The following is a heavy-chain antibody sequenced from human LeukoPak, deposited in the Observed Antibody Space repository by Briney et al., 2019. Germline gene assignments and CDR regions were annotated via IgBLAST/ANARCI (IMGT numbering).Heavy chain of an antibody. CDR1: GGTFSSYA. CDR2: IIPIFGKA. D-gene: IGHD2-2*01. Sequence: GASVRVSCKASGGTFSSYAISWVRQAPGQGLEWMGGIIPIFGKANYPQKFQGRVTITADESTTTAYMELSSLRSDDTAVYYCARGFGYQLLTDYYYYYMDVWGKGTTVTVSS. V-gene: IGHV1-69*13. CDR3: ARGFGYQLLTDYYYYYMDV. J-gene: IGHJ6*03.